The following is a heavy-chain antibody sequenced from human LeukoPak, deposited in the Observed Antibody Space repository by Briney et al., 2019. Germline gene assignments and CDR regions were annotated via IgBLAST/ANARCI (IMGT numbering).Heavy chain of an antibody. J-gene: IGHJ4*02. Sequence: PGRSLRLSCAASGFTFDDYAMHWVRQAPGKGLEWVSGISWNSGSIGYADSVKGRFTISRDNAKNSLYLQMNSLRAEDTALYYCAKAAGAAAGRRFDYWGLGTLVTVSS. CDR1: GFTFDDYA. CDR3: AKAAGAAAGRRFDY. V-gene: IGHV3-9*01. CDR2: ISWNSGSI. D-gene: IGHD6-13*01.